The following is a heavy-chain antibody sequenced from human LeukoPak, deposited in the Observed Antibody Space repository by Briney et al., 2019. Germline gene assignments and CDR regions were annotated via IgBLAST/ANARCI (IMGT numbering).Heavy chain of an antibody. CDR3: ARGRDGRFDY. Sequence: SETLSLTCAVSGGSISSGGYSWRWLRQPPGKGLEWIGYIYHSGSTYYNPSLKSRVTISVDRSKNKFSLKLSSVTAADTAVYYCARGRDGRFDYWGQGTLVTVSS. V-gene: IGHV4-30-2*01. J-gene: IGHJ4*02. CDR1: GGSISSGGYS. CDR2: IYHSGST.